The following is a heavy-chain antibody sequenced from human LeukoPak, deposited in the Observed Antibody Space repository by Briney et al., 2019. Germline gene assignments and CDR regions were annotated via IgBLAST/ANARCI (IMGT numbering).Heavy chain of an antibody. V-gene: IGHV1-2*06. CDR3: ARDYYDSSGYYSFDY. CDR1: GYTFTGYY. D-gene: IGHD3-22*01. J-gene: IGHJ4*02. Sequence: ASVKVSFKASGYTFTGYYMHWVRQAPGQGLEWMGRINPNSGGTNYAQKFQGRVTMTRDTSISTAYMELSRLRSDDTAVYYCARDYYDSSGYYSFDYWGQGTLVTVSS. CDR2: INPNSGGT.